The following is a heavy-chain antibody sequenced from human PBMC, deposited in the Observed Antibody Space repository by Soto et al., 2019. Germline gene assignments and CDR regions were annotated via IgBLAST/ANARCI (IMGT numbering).Heavy chain of an antibody. CDR3: ARVSAVAGYYYYGMDV. CDR1: GYTFTGYY. Sequence: ASVKVSCKASGYTFTGYYRHWVRQAPGQGLEWMGWINPNSGGTNYAQKFQGWVTMTRDTSISTAYMELSRLRSDDTAVYYCARVSAVAGYYYYGMDVWGQGTTVTVS. J-gene: IGHJ6*02. CDR2: INPNSGGT. D-gene: IGHD6-19*01. V-gene: IGHV1-2*04.